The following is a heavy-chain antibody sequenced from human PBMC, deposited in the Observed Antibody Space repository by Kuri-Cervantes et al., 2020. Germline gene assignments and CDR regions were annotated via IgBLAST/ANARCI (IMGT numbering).Heavy chain of an antibody. CDR3: ARESDSSGYFYYYFDY. V-gene: IGHV4-4*07. D-gene: IGHD3-22*01. J-gene: IGHJ4*02. Sequence: SETLSLTCTVSGGSISSYYWSWIRQPAGKGLEWIGRIYTSGSTNYNPSLKSRVTISVDTSKNQFSLRLSSVTAADTAVYYCARESDSSGYFYYYFDYWGQGTLVTVSS. CDR1: GGSISSYY. CDR2: IYTSGST.